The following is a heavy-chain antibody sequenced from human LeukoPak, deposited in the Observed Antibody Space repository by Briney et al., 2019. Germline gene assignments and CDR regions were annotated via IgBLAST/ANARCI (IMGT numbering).Heavy chain of an antibody. Sequence: SETLSLTCTVAGGSISSYYWSWIRQPPGKGLEWIGYIYYSGSTNYNPSLKSRVTISVDTSKNQFSLKLSSVTAADTAVYYCARGGRRHYFDYWGQGTLVTVSS. J-gene: IGHJ4*02. CDR3: ARGGRRHYFDY. V-gene: IGHV4-59*01. CDR2: IYYSGST. CDR1: GGSISSYY. D-gene: IGHD2-15*01.